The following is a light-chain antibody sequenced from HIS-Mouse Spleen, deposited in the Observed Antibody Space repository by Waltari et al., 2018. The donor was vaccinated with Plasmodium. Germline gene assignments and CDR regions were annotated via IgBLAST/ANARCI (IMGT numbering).Light chain of an antibody. J-gene: IGLJ3*02. Sequence: QSVLTQPPSASGTPGQRVTISCSGSSSNIGSNYVYWYQQLPGTAPKLLIYRNNQVPSGVPDRFSGSKSGTSASLAISGLRSEDEADYYCAAWDDSLSGRVFGGGTKLTVL. CDR1: SSNIGSNY. CDR2: RNN. CDR3: AAWDDSLSGRV. V-gene: IGLV1-47*01.